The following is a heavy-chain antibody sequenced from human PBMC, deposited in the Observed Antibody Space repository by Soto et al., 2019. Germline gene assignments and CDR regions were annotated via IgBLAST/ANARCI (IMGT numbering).Heavy chain of an antibody. J-gene: IGHJ6*02. CDR1: GYSFTSYW. CDR2: IYPGDSDT. Sequence: PGESLKVSCKGAGYSFTSYWIGWVRQMPGKGLEWMGIIYPGDSDTRYSPSFQGQVTISADKSISTAYLQWSSLKASDTAMYYCATGYCSGGSCSRNYYYYYGMDVWGQGTTVTVSS. V-gene: IGHV5-51*01. D-gene: IGHD2-15*01. CDR3: ATGYCSGGSCSRNYYYYYGMDV.